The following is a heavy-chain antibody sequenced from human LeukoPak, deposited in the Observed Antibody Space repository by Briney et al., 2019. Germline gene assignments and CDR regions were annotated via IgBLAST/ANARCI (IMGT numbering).Heavy chain of an antibody. CDR3: ARSEDIVPMVYAKGGYYFDY. CDR1: GYTFTGYY. J-gene: IGHJ4*02. V-gene: IGHV1-2*02. D-gene: IGHD2-8*01. Sequence: PGASVKVSCKASGYTFTGYYMHWVRPAPGQGLEWMGWINPNSGGTNYAQKFQGRVTMTRDTSISTAYMELSRLRSDDTAVYYCARSEDIVPMVYAKGGYYFDYWGQGTLVTVSS. CDR2: INPNSGGT.